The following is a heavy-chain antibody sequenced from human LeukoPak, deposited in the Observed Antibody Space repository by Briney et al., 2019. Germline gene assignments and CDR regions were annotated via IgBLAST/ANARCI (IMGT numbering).Heavy chain of an antibody. CDR1: GFTFSDYY. V-gene: IGHV3-11*01. CDR2: ILNSDFSI. CDR3: ARAEDDRRDLTGYYKGPLGY. J-gene: IGHJ4*02. Sequence: PGGSLRLSCAASGFTFSDYYMSWIRQAPGKGLEWVSYILNSDFSIGYADSVKGRFTISRDNAKNSLYLQMNSLRAEDTAVYYCARAEDDRRDLTGYYKGPLGYWGQGTLVTVSS. D-gene: IGHD3-9*01.